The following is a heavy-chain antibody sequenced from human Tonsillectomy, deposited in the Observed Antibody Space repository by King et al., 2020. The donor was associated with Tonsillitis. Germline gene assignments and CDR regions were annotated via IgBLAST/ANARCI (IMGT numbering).Heavy chain of an antibody. CDR2: ISWNSASI. D-gene: IGHD5-18*01. J-gene: IGHJ3*01. Sequence: VQLVESGGGLVQPGRSLRLSCAASGFSSEDYAMHWVRQAPGKGLEWVSGISWNSASIGYADSVKGRFTISRDNARNSLYLQMNSLRAEDTALYYCAKDRDTGLRRGALDLWGQGTMVTVSS. CDR1: GFSSEDYA. V-gene: IGHV3-9*02. CDR3: AKDRDTGLRRGALDL.